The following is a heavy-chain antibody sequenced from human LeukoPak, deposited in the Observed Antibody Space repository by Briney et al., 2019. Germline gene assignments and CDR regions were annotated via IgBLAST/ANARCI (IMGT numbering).Heavy chain of an antibody. V-gene: IGHV3-23*01. CDR3: AKGGDGRYYDSSGSFFYYYGMDV. CDR2: ISGSGGST. Sequence: GGSLRLSCAASGFTFSSYAMSWVRQAPGKGLKWVSTISGSGGSTYYADSVEGRFTISRDNSKNTLYLQMNSLRAEDTAVYYCAKGGDGRYYDSSGSFFYYYGMDVWGQGTTVTVSS. CDR1: GFTFSSYA. J-gene: IGHJ6*02. D-gene: IGHD3-22*01.